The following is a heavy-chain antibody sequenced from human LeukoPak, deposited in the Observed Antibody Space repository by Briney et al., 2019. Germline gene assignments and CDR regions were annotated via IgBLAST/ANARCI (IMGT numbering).Heavy chain of an antibody. J-gene: IGHJ5*02. CDR3: AYDFWSPFDP. V-gene: IGHV3-30-3*01. CDR2: ISYDGSNK. D-gene: IGHD3-3*01. Sequence: GGSLRLSCAGSGFTFSNYWMSWVRQAPGKGLEWVAVISYDGSNKYYADSVKGRFTISRDNSKNTLYLQMNSLRAEDTAVYYCAYDFWSPFDPWGQGTLVTVSS. CDR1: GFTFSNYW.